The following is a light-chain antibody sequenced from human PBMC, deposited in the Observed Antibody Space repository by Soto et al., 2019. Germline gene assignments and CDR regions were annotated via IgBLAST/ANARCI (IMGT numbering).Light chain of an antibody. V-gene: IGLV1-44*01. CDR2: NNN. CDR1: SSNIGGNI. Sequence: QSVLTQSPSTSGTPGQRVTISCSGSSSNIGGNIVNWYQQIPGTAPKLLIYNNNGRPSGVPDRFSGSKSGTSASLAISGLQSEDEADYYCAVWDDSLNGVLFGGGTKVTV. J-gene: IGLJ2*01. CDR3: AVWDDSLNGVL.